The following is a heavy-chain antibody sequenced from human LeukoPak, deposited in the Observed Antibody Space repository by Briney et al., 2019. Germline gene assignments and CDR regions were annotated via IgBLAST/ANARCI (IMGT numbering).Heavy chain of an antibody. V-gene: IGHV3-30*02. CDR1: GFTFSSYG. J-gene: IGHJ6*03. Sequence: PGGSLRLSCAASGFTFSSYGMHWVRQAPGKGLEWVAFIRYDGSNKYYADSVKGRFTISRDNSKNTLYLQMNSLRAEDTAVYYCAKDLNVLLWFGDYMDVWGKGTTVTISS. CDR2: IRYDGSNK. D-gene: IGHD3-10*01. CDR3: AKDLNVLLWFGDYMDV.